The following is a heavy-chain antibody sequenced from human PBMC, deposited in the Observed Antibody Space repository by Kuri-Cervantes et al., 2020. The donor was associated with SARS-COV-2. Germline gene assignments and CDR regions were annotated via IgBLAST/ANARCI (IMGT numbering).Heavy chain of an antibody. J-gene: IGHJ4*02. Sequence: GGSLRLSCAASGFTFSSYGMHWVRQAPGKGLEWVAVISYDGSNKYYADSVKGRFTISRDNSKNTLSLQMNSLRAEDTAVYYCAKVEGTHSGYDLRGIDYWGQGTLVTASS. CDR2: ISYDGSNK. CDR1: GFTFSSYG. CDR3: AKVEGTHSGYDLRGIDY. V-gene: IGHV3-30*18. D-gene: IGHD5-12*01.